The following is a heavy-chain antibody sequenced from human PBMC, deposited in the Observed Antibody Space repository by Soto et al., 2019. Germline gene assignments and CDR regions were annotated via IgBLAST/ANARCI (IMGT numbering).Heavy chain of an antibody. CDR3: AREYAFLEWLLKENYYYYGMDV. V-gene: IGHV3-7*01. CDR2: IKQDGSEK. CDR1: GFTFSSYW. J-gene: IGHJ6*02. Sequence: GGSLRLSCAASGFTFSSYWMTWVRQAPGKWLEWVANIKQDGSEKYYVDSVKGRFTISRDNAKNSLYLQMNSLRAEDSAVYYCAREYAFLEWLLKENYYYYGMDVWGQGTTVTVSS. D-gene: IGHD3-3*02.